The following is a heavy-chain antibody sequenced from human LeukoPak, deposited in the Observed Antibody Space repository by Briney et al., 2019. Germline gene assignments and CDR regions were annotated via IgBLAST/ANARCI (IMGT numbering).Heavy chain of an antibody. V-gene: IGHV3-48*01. Sequence: PGGSLRLSCAASDFTFSSYSMNWVRQAPGKGLEWVSYISSSSSSKYYADSVKGRFTISRDNGKNSLYLQMNSLRAEDAAVYYCAREYSSSSGRSFDYWGQGTLVTVSS. CDR2: ISSSSSSK. J-gene: IGHJ4*02. D-gene: IGHD6-6*01. CDR1: DFTFSSYS. CDR3: AREYSSSSGRSFDY.